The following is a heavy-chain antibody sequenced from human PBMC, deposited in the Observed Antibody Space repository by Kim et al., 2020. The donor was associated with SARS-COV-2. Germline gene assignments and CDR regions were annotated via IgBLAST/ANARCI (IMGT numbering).Heavy chain of an antibody. J-gene: IGHJ6*02. CDR3: AREQYYYDSSSFPSYYYYGMDV. CDR2: IYSGGST. D-gene: IGHD3-22*01. Sequence: GGSLRLSCAASGFTVSSNYMSWVRQAPGKGLEWVSVIYSGGSTYYADSVKGRFTISYDNSKNTLYLQMNSLRAEDTAVYYCAREQYYYDSSSFPSYYYYGMDVWGQGTTVTVS. CDR1: GFTVSSNY. V-gene: IGHV3-53*01.